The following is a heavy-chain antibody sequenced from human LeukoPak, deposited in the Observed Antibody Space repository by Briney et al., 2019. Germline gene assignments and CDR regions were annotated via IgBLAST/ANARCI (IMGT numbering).Heavy chain of an antibody. J-gene: IGHJ4*02. CDR2: IRSKANSYAT. V-gene: IGHV3-73*01. D-gene: IGHD6-6*01. CDR3: TRLVIGSSIAARPFDY. Sequence: GGSLRLSCAASGFTFSGSAMHWVRQASGKGLEWVGRIRSKANSYATAYAVSVKGRFTISRDDSKNTAYLQMNSLKTEDTAVYYCTRLVIGSSIAARPFDYWGQGTLVTVSS. CDR1: GFTFSGSA.